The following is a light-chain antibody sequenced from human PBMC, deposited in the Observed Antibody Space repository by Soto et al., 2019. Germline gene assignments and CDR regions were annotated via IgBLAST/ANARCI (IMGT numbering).Light chain of an antibody. J-gene: IGKJ1*01. Sequence: EILRTQSPATLSVSPGERAALSCRASQSVSSNLAWYQQKPGQAPRLLIYGASTRATGIPARFSGSGSGTEFTLAISSLQSEDSAVYYCLQHYAWPWTFGQGTKVDIK. CDR1: QSVSSN. CDR2: GAS. V-gene: IGKV3-15*01. CDR3: LQHYAWPWT.